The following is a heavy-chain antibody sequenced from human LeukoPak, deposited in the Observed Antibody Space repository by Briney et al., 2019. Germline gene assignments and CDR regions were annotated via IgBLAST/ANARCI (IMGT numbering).Heavy chain of an antibody. CDR1: GDSVSSNTAA. CDR3: SREVAYCGDDCYSAEFDY. Sequence: SQTLSLTCAISGDSVSSNTAAWNWIRQSPSRGLEWLGRTYYRSKWYNDYAVSARSRISINPETSKNQSSLHLNSVTPEDTAVYYCSREVAYCGDDCYSAEFDYWGQGILVTVSS. V-gene: IGHV6-1*01. D-gene: IGHD2-21*02. J-gene: IGHJ4*02. CDR2: TYYRSKWYN.